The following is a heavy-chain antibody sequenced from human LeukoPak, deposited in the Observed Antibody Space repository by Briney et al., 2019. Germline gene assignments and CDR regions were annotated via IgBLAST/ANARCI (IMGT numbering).Heavy chain of an antibody. V-gene: IGHV3-30*02. CDR3: AKDPMVRGVIGRYFDY. J-gene: IGHJ4*02. D-gene: IGHD3-10*01. CDR1: GFTFSSYG. Sequence: PGGSLRLSCAASGFTFSSYGMHWVRQAPGKGLEWVAVIWYDGSNKYYADSVKGRFTISRDNSKNTLYLQMDSLRAEDTAVYYCAKDPMVRGVIGRYFDYWGQGTLVTVSS. CDR2: IWYDGSNK.